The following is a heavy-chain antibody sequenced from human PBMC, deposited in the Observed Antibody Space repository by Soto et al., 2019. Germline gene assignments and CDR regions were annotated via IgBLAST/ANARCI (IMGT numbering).Heavy chain of an antibody. CDR1: GFTFSDHY. V-gene: IGHV3-72*01. D-gene: IGHD1-26*01. CDR3: ARVSGSYAFDY. Sequence: DVQLVESGGGLVQPGGSLRLSCAASGFTFSDHYMDWVRQAPGKGLEWVGRIRNKANSYTTEYAASVKGGFTISRDESKSSLYLQMNSLKTDDTAVYYCARVSGSYAFDYWGQGTLVTVSS. CDR2: IRNKANSYTT. J-gene: IGHJ4*02.